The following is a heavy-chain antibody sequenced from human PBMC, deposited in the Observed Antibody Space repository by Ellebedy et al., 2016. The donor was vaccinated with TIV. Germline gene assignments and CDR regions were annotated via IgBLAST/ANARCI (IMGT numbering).Heavy chain of an antibody. J-gene: IGHJ4*02. D-gene: IGHD2-2*01. CDR1: GFPFSTAW. CDR3: ARGFMPDY. Sequence: GESLKISCEASGFPFSTAWMTWVRQAPGKGLEWVANINKDGSEEYYLDYVKGRFTIPRDNTKRSLFLQMNSLRAEDTALYYCARGFMPDYWGQGTLVTVSS. V-gene: IGHV3-7*03. CDR2: INKDGSEE.